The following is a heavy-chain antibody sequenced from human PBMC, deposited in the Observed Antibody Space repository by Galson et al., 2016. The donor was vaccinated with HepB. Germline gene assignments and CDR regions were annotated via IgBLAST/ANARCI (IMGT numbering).Heavy chain of an antibody. CDR3: VAHYDHRFDP. Sequence: SETLSLTCDVSGDSIENPLYFWGWVRQPPGKGLEWIATIRYRGVTFYNPSLRSRVTMSLDTSKSQFSLRLWPLTATDTAIYYCVAHYDHRFDPWGQGTLVTVSS. CDR2: IRYRGVT. J-gene: IGHJ5*02. V-gene: IGHV4-39*01. D-gene: IGHD5-12*01. CDR1: GDSIENPLYF.